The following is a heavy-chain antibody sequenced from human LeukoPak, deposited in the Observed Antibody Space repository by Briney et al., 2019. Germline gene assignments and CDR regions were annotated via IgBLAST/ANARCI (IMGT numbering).Heavy chain of an antibody. J-gene: IGHJ4*02. CDR3: ARGRMLYYYDSSGYPFDY. Sequence: GGSLRLSCAASGFTFSNAWMSWVRQAPGKGLEWVANIKQDGSEKYYVDSVKGRFTISRDNAKNSLYLQMNSLRAEDTAVYYCARGRMLYYYDSSGYPFDYWGQGSLVTVSS. D-gene: IGHD3-22*01. CDR2: IKQDGSEK. CDR1: GFTFSNAW. V-gene: IGHV3-7*04.